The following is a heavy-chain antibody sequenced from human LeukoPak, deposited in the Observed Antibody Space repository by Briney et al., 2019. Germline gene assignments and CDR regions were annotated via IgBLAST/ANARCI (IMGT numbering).Heavy chain of an antibody. CDR1: GDSITSYY. V-gene: IGHV4-59*01. J-gene: IGHJ4*02. Sequence: SETLSLICTVSGDSITSYYWTWIRQPPGKGLEWIGYMYHSGTTCNNPSLKSRVTISVDTSKNQFSLKVRSVTAADTAVYYCARGLGWGATIFDYWGQGALVTVSS. CDR3: ARGLGWGATIFDY. D-gene: IGHD1-26*01. CDR2: MYHSGTT.